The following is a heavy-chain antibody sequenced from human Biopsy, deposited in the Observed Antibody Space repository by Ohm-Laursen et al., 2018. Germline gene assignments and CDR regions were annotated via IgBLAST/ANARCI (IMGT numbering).Heavy chain of an antibody. Sequence: SLRLSCAAPGFAFNLYEMNWVRQAPGKGMEWISYIYGGGSPVSYADSVKGRFTISRDNAQNSLYLHMNSLRAEDTAVYYCARLNSGTYDASDLWGQGTMVIVPS. V-gene: IGHV3-48*03. J-gene: IGHJ3*01. D-gene: IGHD1-26*01. CDR2: IYGGGSPV. CDR1: GFAFNLYE. CDR3: ARLNSGTYDASDL.